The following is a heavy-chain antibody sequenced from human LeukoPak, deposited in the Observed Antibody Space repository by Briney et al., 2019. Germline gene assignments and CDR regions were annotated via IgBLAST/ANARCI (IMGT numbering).Heavy chain of an antibody. D-gene: IGHD5-12*01. V-gene: IGHV4-39*01. CDR2: IYYSGST. Sequence: SETLSLTCTVSGGSISSSSYYWGWIRQPPGKGLEWIGSIYYSGSTYYNPSLKSRVTISVDTSKNQFSLKLSSVTAADTAVYYCARHLGYSGYDGFDYWGQGTLVTVSS. CDR3: ARHLGYSGYDGFDY. CDR1: GGSISSSSYY. J-gene: IGHJ4*02.